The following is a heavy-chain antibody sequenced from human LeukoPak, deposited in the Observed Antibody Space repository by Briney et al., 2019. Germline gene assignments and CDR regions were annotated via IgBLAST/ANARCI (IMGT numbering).Heavy chain of an antibody. CDR1: GYTFTGYY. Sequence: ASVKVSCKASGYTFTGYYMHWVRQAPGQGLEWMGWINPNSGGTNYAQKFQGRVTMTRDTSISTAYMELSSLRSEDTAVYYCASRGYSYGDYFDYWGQGTLVTVSS. CDR3: ASRGYSYGDYFDY. D-gene: IGHD5-18*01. CDR2: INPNSGGT. V-gene: IGHV1-2*02. J-gene: IGHJ4*02.